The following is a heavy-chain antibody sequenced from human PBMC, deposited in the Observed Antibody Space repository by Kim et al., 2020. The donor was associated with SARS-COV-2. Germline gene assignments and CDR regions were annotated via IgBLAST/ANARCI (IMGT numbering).Heavy chain of an antibody. Sequence: GGSLRLSCAASGFTFSNAWMSWVRQAPGKGLEWVGRIKSKTDGGTTDYAAPVKGRFTISRDDSKNTLYLQMNSLKTEDTAVYYCTTDLYYDFWSGYGAKLYYYGMDVWGQGTTVTVSS. CDR1: GFTFSNAW. D-gene: IGHD3-3*01. V-gene: IGHV3-15*01. CDR3: TTDLYYDFWSGYGAKLYYYGMDV. CDR2: IKSKTDGGTT. J-gene: IGHJ6*02.